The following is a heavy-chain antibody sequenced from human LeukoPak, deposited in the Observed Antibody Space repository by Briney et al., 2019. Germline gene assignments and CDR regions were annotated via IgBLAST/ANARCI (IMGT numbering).Heavy chain of an antibody. D-gene: IGHD1-26*01. Sequence: SETLSLTCSVSGGSITRSSYYWGWIRQPPGKGLEWIGSMHYSGSPYYNPSLKSRVTISVDTSKNQFSLKLGSVTAADTAVYYCARHPRGSDSYSGSSTPGDYWGQGTLVSVSS. CDR1: GGSITRSSYY. V-gene: IGHV4-39*01. CDR2: MHYSGSP. J-gene: IGHJ4*02. CDR3: ARHPRGSDSYSGSSTPGDY.